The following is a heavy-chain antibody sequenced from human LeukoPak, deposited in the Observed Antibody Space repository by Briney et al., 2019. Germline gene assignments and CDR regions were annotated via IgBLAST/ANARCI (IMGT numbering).Heavy chain of an antibody. CDR3: ARFNDRRPPLY. D-gene: IGHD2-8*01. J-gene: IGHJ4*02. Sequence: PGGSLRLSCAASGFTFSSYAMSWVRQAPGKGLEWVSVIYSGGSTYYADSVKGRFTISRDNSKNTLYLQMNSLRAEDTAVYYCARFNDRRPPLYWGQGTLVTVSS. V-gene: IGHV3-53*01. CDR1: GFTFSSYA. CDR2: IYSGGST.